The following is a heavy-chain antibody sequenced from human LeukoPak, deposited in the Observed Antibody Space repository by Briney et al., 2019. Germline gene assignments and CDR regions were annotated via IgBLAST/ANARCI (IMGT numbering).Heavy chain of an antibody. V-gene: IGHV1-8*01. Sequence: GASVKVSCKASGYTFTSYDINWVRQATGQGLEWMGRMNPNSGNTGYAQKFQGRVTMTRNTSISTAYMELSSLRSEDTAVYYCARVGSGSYYNDSVYWGQGTLVTVSS. D-gene: IGHD3-10*01. J-gene: IGHJ4*02. CDR2: MNPNSGNT. CDR1: GYTFTSYD. CDR3: ARVGSGSYYNDSVY.